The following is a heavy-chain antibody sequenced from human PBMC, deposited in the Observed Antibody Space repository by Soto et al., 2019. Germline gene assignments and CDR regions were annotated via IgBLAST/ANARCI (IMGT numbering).Heavy chain of an antibody. Sequence: SETLSLTCTVSGGSISSSSYYWGWIRQPPGKGLEWIGSIYYSGSTYYNPSLKSRVTISVDTSKSQFSLKLSSVTAADTAVYYCAAYQPLLFWFDPWGQGTLVTVSS. D-gene: IGHD2-21*02. J-gene: IGHJ5*02. CDR1: GGSISSSSYY. V-gene: IGHV4-39*01. CDR3: AAYQPLLFWFDP. CDR2: IYYSGST.